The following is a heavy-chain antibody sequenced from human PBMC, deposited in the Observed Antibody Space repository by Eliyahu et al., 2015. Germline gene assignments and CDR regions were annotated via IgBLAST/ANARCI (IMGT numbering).Heavy chain of an antibody. CDR1: GYTXXGYY. CDR2: INPNSGGT. D-gene: IGHD3-10*01. V-gene: IGHV1-2*06. Sequence: QVQLVQSGAEVKKPGASVKVSCKASGYTXXGYYMHWVRQAPGQGLEWMGRINPNSGGTNYAQTFQGRVTMTRDTSISTAYMELSRLRSDDTAVYYCAREYGSGSHDAFDIWGQGTMVTVSS. J-gene: IGHJ3*02. CDR3: AREYGSGSHDAFDI.